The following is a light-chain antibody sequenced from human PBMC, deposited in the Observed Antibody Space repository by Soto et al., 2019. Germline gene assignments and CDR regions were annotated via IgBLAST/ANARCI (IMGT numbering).Light chain of an antibody. CDR2: LAS. Sequence: DIQMTQSPSSLSASVGDRVTISCRASQSIRTNLCWFQQKPGKAPKLLLYLASTLQSGVPSKFTGSGSGTEFTLIISNLQSEDFATYYCQQTYSYPRTFGQGTKVDVK. J-gene: IGKJ1*01. CDR3: QQTYSYPRT. CDR1: QSIRTN. V-gene: IGKV1-39*01.